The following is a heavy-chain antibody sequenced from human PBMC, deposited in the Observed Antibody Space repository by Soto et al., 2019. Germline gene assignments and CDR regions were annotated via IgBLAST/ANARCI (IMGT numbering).Heavy chain of an antibody. J-gene: IGHJ4*02. CDR1: GFTFGDYA. D-gene: IGHD3-22*01. V-gene: IGHV3-49*04. Sequence: GGSLRLSCTASGFTFGDYAMSWVRQAPGKGLEWVGFIRSKAYGGTTEYAASVKGRFTISRDDSKSIAYLQMNSLKTEDTAVYYCTGLRSDYYDSSGSDFDYWGQGTLVTVSS. CDR3: TGLRSDYYDSSGSDFDY. CDR2: IRSKAYGGTT.